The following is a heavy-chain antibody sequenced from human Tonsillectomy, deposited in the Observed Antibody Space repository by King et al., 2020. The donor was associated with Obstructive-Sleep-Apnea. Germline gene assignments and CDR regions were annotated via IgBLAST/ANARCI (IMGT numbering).Heavy chain of an antibody. CDR2: IYYSGST. J-gene: IGHJ4*02. D-gene: IGHD4-17*01. CDR3: ARWGTTVTTTVDY. CDR1: GGSISSSSYY. V-gene: IGHV4-39*07. Sequence: LQLQESGPGLVKPSETLSLTCTVSGGSISSSSYYWGWIRQPPGKGLEWIGSIYYSGSTYYNPSLKSRVTISVDTSKNQFSLKLSSVTAADTAVYYCARWGTTVTTTVDYWGQGTLVTVSS.